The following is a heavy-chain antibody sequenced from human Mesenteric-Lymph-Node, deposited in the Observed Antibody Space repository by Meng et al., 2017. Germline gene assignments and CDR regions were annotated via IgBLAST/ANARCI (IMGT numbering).Heavy chain of an antibody. J-gene: IGHJ4*02. V-gene: IGHV7-4-1*02. D-gene: IGHD3-10*01. CDR3: ARREAGLGELLKY. Sequence: QVQLVQAGGEVKKPGAAVKGSCKASGYTFTSYAMSWVRQAPGQGLEWMGWINTNTGNPTYAQGFTGRFVFSLDTSVSTAYLQISSLKTEETAVYYCARREAGLGELLKYWGQGTLVTVSS. CDR1: GYTFTSYA. CDR2: INTNTGNP.